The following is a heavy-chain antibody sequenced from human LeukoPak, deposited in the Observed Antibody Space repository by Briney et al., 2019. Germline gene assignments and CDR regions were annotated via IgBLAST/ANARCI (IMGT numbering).Heavy chain of an antibody. V-gene: IGHV3-23*01. CDR2: IDASGSDT. Sequence: GGSLRLPCEVSEFPFSIYAMAWVRQAPGQGLEWASAIDASGSDTYYTDSVKGRFTISRDNSKNTVYLQMNSLRVEDTAVYYCADYRKPQGLDYWGQGTLVTVSS. CDR3: ADYRKPQGLDY. D-gene: IGHD1-14*01. J-gene: IGHJ4*02. CDR1: EFPFSIYA.